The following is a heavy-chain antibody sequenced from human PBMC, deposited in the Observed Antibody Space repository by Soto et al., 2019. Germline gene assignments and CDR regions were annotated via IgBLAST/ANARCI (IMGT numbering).Heavy chain of an antibody. J-gene: IGHJ5*02. Sequence: SETLSLTCAVYGGSFSGYYWSWIRQPPGKGLEWIGEINHSGSTNYNPSLKSRVTISVDTSKNQFSLKLSSVTAADTAVYYCARVGGINWFDPWGHGTLVTVSS. CDR3: ARVGGINWFDP. CDR1: GGSFSGYY. CDR2: INHSGST. V-gene: IGHV4-34*01. D-gene: IGHD1-20*01.